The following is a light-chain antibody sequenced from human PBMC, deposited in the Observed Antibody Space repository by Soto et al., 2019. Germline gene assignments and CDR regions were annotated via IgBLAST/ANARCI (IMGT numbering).Light chain of an antibody. Sequence: QLVLTQSPSASASLGASVKLTCTLSSGHSSYAIAWHQQQPEKGPRYLMKLNSDGSHSKGDGIPDRFSGSSSGAERYLTISSLQSEDEADYYCQTWGTGRNYVFGTGTKLTVL. CDR2: LNSDGSH. CDR3: QTWGTGRNYV. J-gene: IGLJ1*01. V-gene: IGLV4-69*01. CDR1: SGHSSYA.